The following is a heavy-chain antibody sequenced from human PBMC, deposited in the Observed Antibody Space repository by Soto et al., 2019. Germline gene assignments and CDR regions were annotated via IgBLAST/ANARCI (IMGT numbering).Heavy chain of an antibody. Sequence: QVQLVQSGAEVQKPGSSVKVSCKASGGTFSSYAISWVRQAPGQGLEWMGGIIPIFGTANYAQKFQGRVTITADESTSTAYMELSSLRSEDTAVYYCARDYEDSGGSGSYYWFDPWGQGTLVTVSS. J-gene: IGHJ5*02. CDR1: GGTFSSYA. V-gene: IGHV1-69*01. CDR3: ARDYEDSGGSGSYYWFDP. CDR2: IIPIFGTA. D-gene: IGHD1-26*01.